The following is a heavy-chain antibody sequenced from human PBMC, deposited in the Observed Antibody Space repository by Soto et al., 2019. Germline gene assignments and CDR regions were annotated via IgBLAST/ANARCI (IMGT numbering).Heavy chain of an antibody. V-gene: IGHV3-23*01. J-gene: IGHJ5*02. CDR3: AKAVEQWLLQPGWFDP. CDR1: RFTFSSYA. D-gene: IGHD6-19*01. CDR2: IIGSGVST. Sequence: EVQLLESGGGLVQPGGSLRLSCAASRFTFSSYAMSWVRQAPGKGLEWVSAIIGSGVSTYYTDSVKGRFTISRDNSKNTLYLQMNSLRAEDTAVYYCAKAVEQWLLQPGWFDPWGQGTLVTVSS.